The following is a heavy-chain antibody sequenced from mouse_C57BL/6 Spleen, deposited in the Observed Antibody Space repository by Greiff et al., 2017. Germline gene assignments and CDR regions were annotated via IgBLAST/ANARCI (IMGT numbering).Heavy chain of an antibody. Sequence: DVKLVESGPGLVKPSQSLSLTCSVTGYSITSGYYWNWIRQFPGNKLEWMGYISYDGSNNYNPSLKNRISITRDTSKNQFFLKLNSVTTEDTATYYCASPMDYWGQGTSVTVSS. J-gene: IGHJ4*01. CDR1: GYSITSGYY. CDR3: ASPMDY. V-gene: IGHV3-6*01. CDR2: ISYDGSN.